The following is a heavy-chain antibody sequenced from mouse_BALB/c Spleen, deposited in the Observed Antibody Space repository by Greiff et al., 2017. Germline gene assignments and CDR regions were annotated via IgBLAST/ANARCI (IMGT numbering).Heavy chain of an antibody. D-gene: IGHD4-1*01. V-gene: IGHV1-7*01. CDR1: GYTFTSYW. CDR2: INPSTGYT. Sequence: QVQLKESGAELAKPGASVKMSCKASGYTFTSYWMHWVKQRPGQGLEWIGYINPSTGYTEYNQKFKDKATLTADKSSSTAYMQLSSLTSEDSAVYYCARSSSYLTGTGDWYFDVWGAGTTVTVSS. J-gene: IGHJ1*01. CDR3: ARSSSYLTGTGDWYFDV.